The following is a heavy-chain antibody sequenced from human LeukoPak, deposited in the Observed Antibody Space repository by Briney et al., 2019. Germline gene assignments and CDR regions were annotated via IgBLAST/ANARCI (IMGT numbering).Heavy chain of an antibody. V-gene: IGHV3-23*05. J-gene: IGHJ5*02. D-gene: IGHD6-19*01. CDR2: IVTSYVGT. CDR3: AKSKAAGLLDWFDP. CDR1: GFTFRDYT. Sequence: GGSLRLSCAASGFTFRDYTMAWVRQAPGKGLQWVASIVTSYVGTYYVDSVAGRFVVSRDNSKNILYLQMNRLRVEDTAMYFCAKSKAAGLLDWFDPWGPGTLVTVSS.